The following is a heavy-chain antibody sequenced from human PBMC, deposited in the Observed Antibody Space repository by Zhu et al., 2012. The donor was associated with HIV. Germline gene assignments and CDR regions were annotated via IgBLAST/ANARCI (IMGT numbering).Heavy chain of an antibody. CDR2: IYYSGST. J-gene: IGHJ4*02. V-gene: IGHV4-30-4*01. CDR3: AREGXDGYNDY. CDR1: GGSISSGDYY. D-gene: IGHD5-24*01. Sequence: QVQLEESGPGLVKPSQTLSLSCTVSGGSISSGDYYWSWIRQSPGKGLEWIGYIYYSGSTYYNPSLKSRVTISLDTSKNQFSLRLSSVTAAGTAVYYRAREGXDGYNDYWGQGTLVTVSS.